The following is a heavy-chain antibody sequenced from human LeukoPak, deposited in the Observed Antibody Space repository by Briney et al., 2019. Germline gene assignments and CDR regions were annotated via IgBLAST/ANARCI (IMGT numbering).Heavy chain of an antibody. D-gene: IGHD3-16*02. J-gene: IGHJ4*02. CDR3: ARDRYDYVWGSYRLPGYYFDY. CDR1: GFTVSSNY. V-gene: IGHV3-53*01. CDR2: IYSGGST. Sequence: GGSLRLSCAASGFTVSSNYMSWVRQAPGKGLEWVSVIYSGGSTYYADSVKGRFTISRDNSKNTLYLQMNSLRAEDTAVYYCARDRYDYVWGSYRLPGYYFDYWGQGTLVTVSS.